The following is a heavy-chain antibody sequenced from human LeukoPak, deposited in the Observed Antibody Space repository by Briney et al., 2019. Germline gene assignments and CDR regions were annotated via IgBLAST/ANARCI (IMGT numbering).Heavy chain of an antibody. CDR3: ARVRGSRSFDY. D-gene: IGHD3-10*01. CDR1: GFIFSNYW. CDR2: INQDGSDK. Sequence: GGSLRLSCAASGFIFSNYWMSWVRQAPGEGLEWVATINQDGSDKYYVDSLKGRFTISRDNAENALFLQMNSLRADDTAVYYCARVRGSRSFDYWGQGTLVTVSS. J-gene: IGHJ4*02. V-gene: IGHV3-7*03.